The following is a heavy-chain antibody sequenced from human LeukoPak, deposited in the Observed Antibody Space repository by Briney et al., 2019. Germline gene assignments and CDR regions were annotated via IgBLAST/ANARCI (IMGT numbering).Heavy chain of an antibody. D-gene: IGHD6-13*01. CDR3: ARQQLPDGTYYFDY. CDR1: GGSISNYY. J-gene: IGHJ4*02. V-gene: IGHV4-59*01. CDR2: IHYSGHT. Sequence: SETLSLTCTVSGGSISNYYWSWIRQPPGKGLEWIAYIHYSGHTNYNPSLKSRVTISLDTSKNQFSLKLTSVTAADTALYYCARQQLPDGTYYFDYWGQGTLVTVSS.